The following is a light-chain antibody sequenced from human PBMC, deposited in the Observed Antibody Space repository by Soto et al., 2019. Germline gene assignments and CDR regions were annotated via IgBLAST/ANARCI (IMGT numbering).Light chain of an antibody. CDR3: QQYNNWPGT. J-gene: IGKJ1*01. CDR1: QSVSSN. CDR2: GAS. V-gene: IGKV3-15*01. Sequence: TKSPATLSVSPGERATLSCRASQSVSSNLAWYQQKPGQAPRLLIYGASTRATGIPARFSGSGSGTEFTLTISSLQSEDFAVYYCQQYNNWPGTFGQGTKVDIK.